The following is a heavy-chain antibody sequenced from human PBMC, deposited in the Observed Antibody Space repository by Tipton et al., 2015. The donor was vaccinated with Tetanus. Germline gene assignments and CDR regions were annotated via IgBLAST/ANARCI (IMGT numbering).Heavy chain of an antibody. CDR3: AGGLVRWYEP. CDR2: IYIPEGT. Sequence: GLVKPSETLSLTCTVSGDSISRSYWSWIRQSPGKGLEWIGYIYIPEGTIYNPSLQSRVIISVDTSKSQVSLRLTSVTAADTAVYSCAGGLVRWYEPWGRGTLVSVSS. V-gene: IGHV4-59*01. CDR1: GDSISRSY. D-gene: IGHD3-10*01. J-gene: IGHJ5*02.